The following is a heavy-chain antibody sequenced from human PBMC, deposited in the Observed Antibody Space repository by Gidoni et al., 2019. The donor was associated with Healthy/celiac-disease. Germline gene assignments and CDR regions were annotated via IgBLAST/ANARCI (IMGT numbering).Heavy chain of an antibody. CDR2: IVVGSGNT. CDR1: GFTFTSSP. Sequence: QMQLVHSGPEVKKPGPSVNVSCKASGFTFTSSPVQWVRQARGQRLEWIGGIVVGSGNTNYAQKFQERVNITRDMYTSTAYMELSSLRSEDTAVYYCAADPKMTTGYYYYYIDVWGKGTMVTVSS. D-gene: IGHD4-4*01. CDR3: AADPKMTTGYYYYYIDV. V-gene: IGHV1-58*01. J-gene: IGHJ6*03.